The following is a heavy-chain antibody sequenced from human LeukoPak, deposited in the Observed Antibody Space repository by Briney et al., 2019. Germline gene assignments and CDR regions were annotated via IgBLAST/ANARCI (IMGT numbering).Heavy chain of an antibody. D-gene: IGHD4-17*01. Sequence: SQTLSLTCIVSGGSISSGDFYWSWIRQPPGKGLEWIGYIYYSGSTNYNPSLKSRVTISVDTSKNQFSLKLSSVTAADTAVYYCARRRLYGDYDAFDIWGQGTMVTVSS. V-gene: IGHV4-61*08. CDR1: GGSISSGDFY. CDR2: IYYSGST. CDR3: ARRRLYGDYDAFDI. J-gene: IGHJ3*02.